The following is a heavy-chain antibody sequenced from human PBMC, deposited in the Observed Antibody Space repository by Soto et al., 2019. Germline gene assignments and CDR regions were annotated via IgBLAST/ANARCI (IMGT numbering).Heavy chain of an antibody. J-gene: IGHJ5*02. Sequence: SRSLPWILSRGSVSSSNWWSWLRQPPGMGPESIGEIYHSGSTTYNSSRKSRATISVDKCENQFSLRLKSVTAADTAVYYCASVGSDYDNSGYYLPWGPGTLVTSPQ. CDR2: IYHSGST. CDR1: RGSVSSSNW. D-gene: IGHD3-22*01. CDR3: ASVGSDYDNSGYYLP. V-gene: IGHV4-4*02.